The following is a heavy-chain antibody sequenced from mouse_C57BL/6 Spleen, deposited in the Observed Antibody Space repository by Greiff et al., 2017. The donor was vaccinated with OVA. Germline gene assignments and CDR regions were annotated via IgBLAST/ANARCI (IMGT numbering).Heavy chain of an antibody. CDR2: IHPNSGST. CDR1: GYTFTSYW. J-gene: IGHJ3*01. D-gene: IGHD1-1*01. CDR3: AYYYYGSSSWFAY. V-gene: IGHV1-64*01. Sequence: VQLQQPGAELVKPGASVKLSCKASGYTFTSYWMHWVKQRPGQGLEWIGMIHPNSGSTNYNEKFKSKATLTVDKSSSTAYMQLSSLTSEDSAVYYCAYYYYGSSSWFAYWGQGTLVTVSA.